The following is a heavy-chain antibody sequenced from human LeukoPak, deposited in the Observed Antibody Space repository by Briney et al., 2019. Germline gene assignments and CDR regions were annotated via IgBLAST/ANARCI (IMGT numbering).Heavy chain of an antibody. D-gene: IGHD2-2*02. Sequence: PGGSLRLSCAASGFTFSSYWMSWVRQAPGKGLEWVANIKQDGSEKYYVDSVKDRFTISRDNAKNSLYLQMNSLRAEDTAVYYCARWGYQLLYGCFDYWGQGTLVTVSS. CDR2: IKQDGSEK. CDR3: ARWGYQLLYGCFDY. V-gene: IGHV3-7*01. J-gene: IGHJ4*02. CDR1: GFTFSSYW.